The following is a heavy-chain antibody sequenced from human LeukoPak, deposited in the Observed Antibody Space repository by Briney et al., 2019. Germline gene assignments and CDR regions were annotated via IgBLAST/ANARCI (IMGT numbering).Heavy chain of an antibody. CDR2: ISYNGSNK. D-gene: IGHD3-10*01. CDR1: GFTFSSYA. CDR3: ARDRVWFGEFYYFDY. V-gene: IGHV3-30-3*01. J-gene: IGHJ4*02. Sequence: GGSLRLSCAASGFTFSSYAMHWVRQAPGKGLEWVAVISYNGSNKYYADSVKGRFTISRDNSKNTLYLQMNSLRAEDTAVYYCARDRVWFGEFYYFDYWGQGTLVTVSS.